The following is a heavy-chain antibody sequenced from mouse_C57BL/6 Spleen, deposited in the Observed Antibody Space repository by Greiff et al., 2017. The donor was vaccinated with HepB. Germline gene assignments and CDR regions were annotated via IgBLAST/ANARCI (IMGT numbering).Heavy chain of an antibody. J-gene: IGHJ2*01. CDR3: ARTGVYYDYDGH. CDR1: GYTFTSYW. Sequence: VKLQQPGAELVKPGASVKMSCKASGYTFTSYWITWVKQRPGQGLEWIGDIYPGSGSTNYNEKFKSKATLTVDTSSSTAYMQLSSLTSEDSAVYYCARTGVYYDYDGHWGQGTTLTVSS. V-gene: IGHV1-55*01. CDR2: IYPGSGST. D-gene: IGHD2-4*01.